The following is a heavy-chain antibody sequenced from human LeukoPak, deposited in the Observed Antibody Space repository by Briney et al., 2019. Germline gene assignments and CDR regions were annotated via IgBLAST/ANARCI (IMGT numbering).Heavy chain of an antibody. CDR1: GDSIRGFY. Sequence: SETLSLTCNVSGDSIRGFYWAWIRQPPGKGLEWIGYFDNSGGSNYNPALESRVIISVDTSKNQFSLKLRSLTDADTAVYYCARWNYDIWTGHRYFDYWGQGTLVIVSS. D-gene: IGHD3/OR15-3a*01. CDR3: ARWNYDIWTGHRYFDY. CDR2: FDNSGGS. V-gene: IGHV4-59*01. J-gene: IGHJ4*02.